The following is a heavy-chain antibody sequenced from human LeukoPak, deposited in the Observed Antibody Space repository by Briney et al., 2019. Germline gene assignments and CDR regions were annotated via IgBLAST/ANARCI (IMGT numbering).Heavy chain of an antibody. Sequence: GGSLRLSCAASGFTFSSYGMHWVRQAPGKGLEWVAVIWYDGSNKYYADSVKGRFTISRDNSKNTLYLQMNSLRAEDTAVYYCTRDGMLILESYYMDVWGKGTTVTVSS. CDR1: GFTFSSYG. V-gene: IGHV3-33*01. D-gene: IGHD3-3*01. CDR3: TRDGMLILESYYMDV. J-gene: IGHJ6*03. CDR2: IWYDGSNK.